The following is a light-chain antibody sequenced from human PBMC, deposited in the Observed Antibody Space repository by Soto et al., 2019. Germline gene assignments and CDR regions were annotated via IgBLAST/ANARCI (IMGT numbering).Light chain of an antibody. Sequence: ETVLTQSPGTLSLSPGERATLSCRASQSVRSNYLAWYQQKPGQAPRLLIYNSSTRATGIPDRFSGSGSGTDFTLTISRLEPEDFALYYCQQYRDLPQTFGQGTKVDI. CDR3: QQYRDLPQT. CDR1: QSVRSNY. CDR2: NSS. J-gene: IGKJ1*01. V-gene: IGKV3-20*01.